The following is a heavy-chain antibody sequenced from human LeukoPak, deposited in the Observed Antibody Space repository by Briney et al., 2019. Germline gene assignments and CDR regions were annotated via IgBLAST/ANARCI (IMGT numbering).Heavy chain of an antibody. V-gene: IGHV3-30*02. CDR3: ARHVAWIQLWLGWFDP. D-gene: IGHD5-18*01. CDR2: IRYDGSNK. CDR1: GFTFSTYD. Sequence: GGSLRLSCAASGFTFSTYDMHWVRQAPGKGLEWVAFIRYDGSNKYYADSVKGRFTISRDNSKNALYLQMNSLRAEDTAVYYCARHVAWIQLWLGWFDPWGQGTLVTVSS. J-gene: IGHJ5*02.